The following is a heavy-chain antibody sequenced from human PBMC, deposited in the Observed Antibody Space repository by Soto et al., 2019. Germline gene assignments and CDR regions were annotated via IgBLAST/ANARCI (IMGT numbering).Heavy chain of an antibody. CDR2: IYHSGSA. Sequence: SETLSLTCAVSGDSMRTDYYLGWVRQPPGKGLEWIGSIYHSGSAYYNPSLTSRVTISVDTSKNQFSLKVTSVTAADTAVYYCARLTTVRYFDYWGQGTLVTVSS. D-gene: IGHD3-9*01. V-gene: IGHV4-38-2*01. J-gene: IGHJ4*02. CDR3: ARLTTVRYFDY. CDR1: GDSMRTDYY.